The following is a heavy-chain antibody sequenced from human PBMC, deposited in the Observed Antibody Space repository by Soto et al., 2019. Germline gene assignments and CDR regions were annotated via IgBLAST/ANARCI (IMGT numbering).Heavy chain of an antibody. D-gene: IGHD2-2*01. CDR2: IDSNGEST. J-gene: IGHJ3*01. CDR3: TKALYCRSTSAYSGGDSFHV. Sequence: PGGSLRLSWTASGFNFRSYAVSWVRQAPGKRLELVSIIDSNGESTKHTVATYYAESVRGRFTISRDNSKKKLYLQMSSLRGDDTAVYFCTKALYCRSTSAYSGGDSFHVSGQGTMVTVSS. V-gene: IGHV3-23*01. CDR1: GFNFRSYA.